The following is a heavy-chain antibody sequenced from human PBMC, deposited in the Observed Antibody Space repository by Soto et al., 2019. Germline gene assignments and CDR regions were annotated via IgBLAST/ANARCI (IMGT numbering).Heavy chain of an antibody. J-gene: IGHJ4*02. V-gene: IGHV3-23*01. CDR2: MSGAGRSS. Sequence: VGLMRVWRAAAGGKFISFAMSWVRQKTGKGLEWVSSMSGAGRSSYDADSVKGRFTISRDNSKNTLYLQMNNLRAEDTALYYCAKGPIFGVENIYDYWGQGTLVTVSS. D-gene: IGHD3-3*01. CDR3: AKGPIFGVENIYDY. CDR1: GGKFISFA.